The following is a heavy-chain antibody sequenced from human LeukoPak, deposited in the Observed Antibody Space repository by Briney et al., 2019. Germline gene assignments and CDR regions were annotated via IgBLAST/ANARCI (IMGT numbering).Heavy chain of an antibody. V-gene: IGHV4-4*09. J-gene: IGHJ5*02. CDR3: AGLPYSGYVSWFDP. CDR1: GGSISSYY. CDR2: IYTSGST. D-gene: IGHD5-12*01. Sequence: SETLSLTCTVSGGSISSYYWSWIRQPPGKGLEWIGYIYTSGSTNYNPSLKSRVTISVDTSKNQFSLKLSSVTAADTAVYYCAGLPYSGYVSWFDPWGQGTLVTVSS.